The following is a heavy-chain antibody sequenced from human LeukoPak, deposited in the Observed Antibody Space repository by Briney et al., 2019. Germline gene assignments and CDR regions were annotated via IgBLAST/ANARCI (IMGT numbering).Heavy chain of an antibody. V-gene: IGHV1-18*01. CDR1: GYTFTSYG. CDR2: ISAYNGNT. Sequence: GASVKVSCKASGYTFTSYGIGWVRQAPGQGLEWMGWISAYNGNTNYAQKLQGRVTMTTDTSTSTAYMELRSLRSDDTAVYYCARGRPFIAVAAPFNWFDPWGQGTLVTVSS. D-gene: IGHD6-19*01. CDR3: ARGRPFIAVAAPFNWFDP. J-gene: IGHJ5*02.